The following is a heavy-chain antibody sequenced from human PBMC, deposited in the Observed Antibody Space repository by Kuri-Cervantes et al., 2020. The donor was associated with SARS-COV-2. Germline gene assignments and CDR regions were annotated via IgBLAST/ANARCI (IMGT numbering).Heavy chain of an antibody. CDR2: FDPEDGET. Sequence: ASVKVSCKVSGYTLTEYSMPWVRQAPGKGLEWMGGFDPEDGETIYAQNFQGRVTMTTDTSTSTAHMELRSLRSDDTAVYYCARAREADYDYWSGYAYWYFDLWGRGTLVTVSS. CDR3: ARAREADYDYWSGYAYWYFDL. J-gene: IGHJ2*01. CDR1: GYTLTEYS. V-gene: IGHV1-24*01. D-gene: IGHD3-3*01.